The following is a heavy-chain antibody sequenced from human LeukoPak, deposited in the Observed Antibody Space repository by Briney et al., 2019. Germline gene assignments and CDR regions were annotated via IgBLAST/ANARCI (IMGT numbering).Heavy chain of an antibody. CDR2: MNPNSGNT. CDR3: ARGFGSSGWYGNY. D-gene: IGHD6-19*01. Sequence: GASVKVSCKASGYTSTSYDINWVRQATGQGLEWMGRMNPNSGNTGYAQKFQGRVTMTRNTSISTAYMELSSLRSEDTAVYYCARGFGSSGWYGNYWGQGTLVTVSS. V-gene: IGHV1-8*01. J-gene: IGHJ4*02. CDR1: GYTSTSYD.